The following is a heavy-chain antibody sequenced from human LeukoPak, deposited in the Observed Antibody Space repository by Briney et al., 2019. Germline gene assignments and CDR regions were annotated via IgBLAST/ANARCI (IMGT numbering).Heavy chain of an antibody. D-gene: IGHD3-3*01. CDR3: ARDRPTGASRLFVVQ. CDR1: GFSFGSYS. Sequence: GGSLRLSCAASGFSFGSYSMTWVRQAPGKGLEWVSSMSSGSSYIYYADSVRGRFTISRHNAKNSLYLLMNSLRVEDTAVYYCARDRPTGASRLFVVQWGQGPLVTVSS. J-gene: IGHJ4*02. CDR2: MSSGSSYI. V-gene: IGHV3-21*01.